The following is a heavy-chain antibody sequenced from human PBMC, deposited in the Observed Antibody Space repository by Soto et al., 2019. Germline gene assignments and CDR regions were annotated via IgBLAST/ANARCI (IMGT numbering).Heavy chain of an antibody. CDR1: GFTFSSYA. CDR2: ISGSGGST. Sequence: GGSLRLSCAASGFTFSSYAMSWVRQAPGKGLEWVSAISGSGGSTYYADSVKGRFTISRDNSKNTLYLQMNSLRAEDTAVYYCAKNRPPNAVAGRNYFDYWGQGTLVTVSS. CDR3: AKNRPPNAVAGRNYFDY. D-gene: IGHD6-19*01. V-gene: IGHV3-23*01. J-gene: IGHJ4*02.